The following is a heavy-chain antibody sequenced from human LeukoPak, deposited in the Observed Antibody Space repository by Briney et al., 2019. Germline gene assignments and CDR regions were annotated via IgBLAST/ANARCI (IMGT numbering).Heavy chain of an antibody. CDR3: ARGQVAAIHNWFDP. CDR2: INHSGST. V-gene: IGHV4-34*01. J-gene: IGHJ5*02. D-gene: IGHD2-2*02. CDR1: GGPFSGYY. Sequence: SETLSLTCAVYGGPFSGYYWSWIRQPPGKGLEWIGEINHSGSTNYNPPLKSRVTISVDTSKNQFSLKLSSVTAADTAVYYCARGQVAAIHNWFDPWGQGTLVTVSS.